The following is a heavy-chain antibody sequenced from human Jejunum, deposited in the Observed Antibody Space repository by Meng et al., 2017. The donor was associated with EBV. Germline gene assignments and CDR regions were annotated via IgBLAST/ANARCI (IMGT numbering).Heavy chain of an antibody. V-gene: IGHV1-8*02. D-gene: IGHD6-13*01. J-gene: IGHJ4*02. CDR1: GYTFTSYD. Sequence: QVHVVSSGTSVKKPGASVEVSCKASGYTFTSYDSNWVRQATGQGPEWMGWMSPNSGNTGYAQKFQGRVTMTRDTSISTAYMELSSLRSEDTAVYYCARGVAAGFDYWGQGTLVTVSS. CDR2: MSPNSGNT. CDR3: ARGVAAGFDY.